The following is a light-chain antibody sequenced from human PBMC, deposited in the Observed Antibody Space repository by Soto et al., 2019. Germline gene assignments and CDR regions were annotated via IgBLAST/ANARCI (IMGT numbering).Light chain of an antibody. V-gene: IGKV1-39*01. CDR3: QQSYSTSWT. CDR1: QSISSY. Sequence: DIQMTQSPSSLSASVGDRVTITCRASQSISSYLNWYQQKPGKAPKLLIYAASSLQSGVPSRFSGSGSGTDFTLTIISLQPEDFATYDCQQSYSTSWTFGQGTKVEIK. J-gene: IGKJ1*01. CDR2: AAS.